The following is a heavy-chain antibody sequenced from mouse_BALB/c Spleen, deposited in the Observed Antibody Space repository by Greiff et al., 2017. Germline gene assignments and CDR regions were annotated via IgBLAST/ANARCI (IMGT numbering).Heavy chain of an antibody. CDR2: INPGSGGT. J-gene: IGHJ4*01. CDR1: GYAFTNYL. V-gene: IGHV1-54*01. Sequence: QVQLQQSGAELVRPGTSVKVSCKASGYAFTNYLIEWVKQRPGQGLEWIGVINPGSGGTNYNEKFKGKATLTADKSSSTAYMQLSSLTSDDSAVYFCARNEDYYAMDYWGQGTSVTVSS. CDR3: ARNEDYYAMDY. D-gene: IGHD1-2*01.